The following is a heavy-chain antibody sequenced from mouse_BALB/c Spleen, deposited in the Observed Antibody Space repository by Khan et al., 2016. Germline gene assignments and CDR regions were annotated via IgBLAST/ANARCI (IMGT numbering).Heavy chain of an antibody. D-gene: IGHD3-1*01. J-gene: IGHJ2*01. CDR1: GYSITSHYS. Sequence: EVQLQESGPDLVKPSQSLSLTCTVTGYSITSHYSWHWIRHFPGNKLEWMGYIYYSGSTNYNPSLKSRLSLTRDTSKNQFFLQLNSVTTEDTATYYCARSSSGYWYYFDYWGQGTTLTVSS. CDR3: ARSSSGYWYYFDY. V-gene: IGHV3-1*02. CDR2: IYYSGST.